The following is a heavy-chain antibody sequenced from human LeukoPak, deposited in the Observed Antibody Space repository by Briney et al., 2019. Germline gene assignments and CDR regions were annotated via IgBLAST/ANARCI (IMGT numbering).Heavy chain of an antibody. V-gene: IGHV3-74*01. D-gene: IGHD3-9*01. CDR2: IKEDGTYT. CDR1: GFSFSKYW. CDR3: ARDFDMGITPGDDFDF. Sequence: HPGGSLSLSCAASGFSFSKYWMHWVRQTPGEGLVWVSRIKEDGTYTSYADSVKGRFTISRDNARNTVFLQMNSLRAEDTAVYYCARDFDMGITPGDDFDFWGQGTLVTVSS. J-gene: IGHJ4*02.